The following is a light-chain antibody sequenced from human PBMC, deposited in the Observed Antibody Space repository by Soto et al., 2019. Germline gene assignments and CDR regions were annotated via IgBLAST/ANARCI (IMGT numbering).Light chain of an antibody. Sequence: QSVLTQPASVSGSPGQSITISCTGTSSDVGGYNYVSWYQQHPGKAPKLMIYDVSNRPSGVSNRFSGSKSGNTASLTISGLQAEDEADYYYSSYTSSSTPHVVFGGGTKLTVL. V-gene: IGLV2-14*01. J-gene: IGLJ2*01. CDR1: SSDVGGYNY. CDR3: SSYTSSSTPHVV. CDR2: DVS.